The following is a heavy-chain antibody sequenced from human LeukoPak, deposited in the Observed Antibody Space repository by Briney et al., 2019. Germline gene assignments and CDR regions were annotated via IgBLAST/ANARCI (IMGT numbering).Heavy chain of an antibody. Sequence: KSSETLSLTCTVSGGSISSYYWSWIRQPPGKGLEWIGYIYYSGGTNYNPSLKSRVTISVDTSKNQFSLKLSSVTAADTAVYYCARHWPVKLGGWYGDYFDYWGQGTLVTVSS. CDR1: GGSISSYY. V-gene: IGHV4-59*08. CDR3: ARHWPVKLGGWYGDYFDY. J-gene: IGHJ4*02. D-gene: IGHD6-19*01. CDR2: IYYSGGT.